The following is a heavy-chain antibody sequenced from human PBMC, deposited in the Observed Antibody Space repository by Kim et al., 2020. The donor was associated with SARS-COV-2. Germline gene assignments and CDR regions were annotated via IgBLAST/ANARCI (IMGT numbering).Heavy chain of an antibody. J-gene: IGHJ4*02. V-gene: IGHV3-73*01. D-gene: IGHD3-22*01. CDR2: IRSKANSYAT. CDR3: SSGTFYYDSSDYYFRLFDY. CDR1: GFTFSGSA. Sequence: GGSLRLSCAASGFTFSGSAIHWVRQASGKGLEWVGRIRSKANSYATVYAASVKGRFTISRDDSKNTAYLQMNSLKIEDTAVYYCSSGTFYYDSSDYYFRLFDYWGQGTLVTVSS.